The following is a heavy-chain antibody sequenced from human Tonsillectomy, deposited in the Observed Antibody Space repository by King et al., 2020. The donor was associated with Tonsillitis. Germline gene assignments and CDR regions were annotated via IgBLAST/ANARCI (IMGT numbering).Heavy chain of an antibody. J-gene: IGHJ4*02. CDR2: IYWDDEK. D-gene: IGHD6-19*01. V-gene: IGHV2-5*02. CDR3: AHSRYTNGWYTIPF. Sequence: FTLKESGPTLVKPTQTLTLTCTFSGFSLSSDGVGVGWIRQPPGKALEWLALIYWDDEKRYSPSLESRLTITKDTSKNQVVLAMTNMDSVDTGTYYCAHSRYTNGWYTIPFWGQGTLVTVSS. CDR1: GFSLSSDGVG.